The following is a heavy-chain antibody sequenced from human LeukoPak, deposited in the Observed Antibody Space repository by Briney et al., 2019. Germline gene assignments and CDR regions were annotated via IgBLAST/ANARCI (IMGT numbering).Heavy chain of an antibody. CDR2: IYSGGST. Sequence: GGSLRLSCAASGFTVSSNYMSWVRQAPGKGLEWVTVIYSGGSTYYADSVKGRFTISRDNSKNTLYLQMNSLRAEDTAVYYCARDCTNGVCTYFDYWGQGTLSPSPQ. J-gene: IGHJ4*02. V-gene: IGHV3-53*01. CDR3: ARDCTNGVCTYFDY. D-gene: IGHD2-8*01. CDR1: GFTVSSNY.